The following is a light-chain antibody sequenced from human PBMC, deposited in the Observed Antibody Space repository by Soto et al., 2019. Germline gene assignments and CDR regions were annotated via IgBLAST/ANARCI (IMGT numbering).Light chain of an antibody. CDR3: QKYNSAPWT. CDR1: QSVRSSH. V-gene: IGKV3-20*01. J-gene: IGKJ1*01. CDR2: GAS. Sequence: EIVLTQSPGTLSLSPGERATLSCRASQSVRSSHLAWYQQKPGQAPRLLIYGASSRATGIPDRFSGSGSGTDFTLTISRLEPEDFATYYCQKYNSAPWTFGQGTKVDIK.